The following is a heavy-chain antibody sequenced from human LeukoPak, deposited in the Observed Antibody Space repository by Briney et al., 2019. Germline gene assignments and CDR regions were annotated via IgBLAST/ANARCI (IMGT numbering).Heavy chain of an antibody. CDR2: IIPIFGTA. Sequence: ASVKVSCKASGGTFSSYAISWVRQAPGQGLEWMGGIIPIFGTANYAQKFQGRVTITTDESTSTAYMELSSLRSEDTAVYYCAVGGNKPGIAAAGSMDVWGKGTTVTVSS. V-gene: IGHV1-69*05. CDR1: GGTFSSYA. J-gene: IGHJ6*03. CDR3: AVGGNKPGIAAAGSMDV. D-gene: IGHD6-13*01.